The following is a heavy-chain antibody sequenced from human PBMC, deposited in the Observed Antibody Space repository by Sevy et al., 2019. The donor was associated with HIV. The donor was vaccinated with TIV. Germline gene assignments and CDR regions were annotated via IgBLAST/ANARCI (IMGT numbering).Heavy chain of an antibody. Sequence: SETLSLTCTVSGGSISSYYWSWIRQPPGKGLEWIGYIYYSGSTNYNPSLKSRVTISVDTSKNQFSLKLSSVTAADTAVYYCARVGMVRGNYFDYWGQGTLVTVSS. CDR3: ARVGMVRGNYFDY. CDR1: GGSISSYY. CDR2: IYYSGST. D-gene: IGHD3-10*01. V-gene: IGHV4-59*01. J-gene: IGHJ4*02.